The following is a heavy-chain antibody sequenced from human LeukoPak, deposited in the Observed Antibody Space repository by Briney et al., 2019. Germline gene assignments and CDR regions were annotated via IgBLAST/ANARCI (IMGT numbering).Heavy chain of an antibody. V-gene: IGHV3-43*02. J-gene: IGHJ6*02. D-gene: IGHD3-22*01. CDR1: GFTFDDYA. CDR3: AKALYPSDYYDSSGLPYGMDV. CDR2: ISVVGVST. Sequence: GGSLRLSCAASGFTFDDYAMHWVRQAPGKGLEWVSLISVVGVSTYYADSVKGRFTISRDNSKNSLYLQMNSLRTEDTALYYCAKALYPSDYYDSSGLPYGMDVWGQGTTVTVSS.